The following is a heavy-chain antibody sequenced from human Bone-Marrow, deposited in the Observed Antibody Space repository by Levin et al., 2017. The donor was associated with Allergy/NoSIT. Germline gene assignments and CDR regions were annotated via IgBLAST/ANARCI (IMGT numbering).Heavy chain of an antibody. D-gene: IGHD4-17*01. CDR2: IWFDGSNS. V-gene: IGHV3-33*01. CDR3: ARDPHREVTTRYLYFDY. J-gene: IGHJ4*02. Sequence: PGGSLRLSCAASGFMFSSYGMHWVRLAPGKGPEWVALIWFDGSNSYYADSVKGRFTISRDNSKNTLDLQMDSLRAEDTAVYYCARDPHREVTTRYLYFDYWGQGTLVTVSS. CDR1: GFMFSSYG.